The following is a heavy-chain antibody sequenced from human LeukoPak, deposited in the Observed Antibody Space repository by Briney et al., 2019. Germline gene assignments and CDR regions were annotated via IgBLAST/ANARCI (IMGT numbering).Heavy chain of an antibody. D-gene: IGHD1-26*01. CDR2: IYYSGST. Sequence: SETLSLTCTVSGGSISSYYWRWIRQPPGKGLEWIGYIYYSGSTNYNPSLKSRVTISVDTSKNQFSLKLSSVTAADTAVYYCARGSGSYDAFDIWGQGTMVTVSS. CDR1: GGSISSYY. J-gene: IGHJ3*02. V-gene: IGHV4-59*01. CDR3: ARGSGSYDAFDI.